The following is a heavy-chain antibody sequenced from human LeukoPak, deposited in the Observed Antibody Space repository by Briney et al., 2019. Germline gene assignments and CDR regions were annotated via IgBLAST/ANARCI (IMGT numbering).Heavy chain of an antibody. V-gene: IGHV3-21*01. CDR1: GFTFSSYS. D-gene: IGHD4-17*01. Sequence: AGSLRLSCAASGFTFSSYSMNWVRQAPGKGLEWVSSISSSSSYIYYADSVKGRFTISRDNAKNSLYLQMNSLRAEDTAVYYCARGMGDYVYYYYGMDVWGKGTTVTVSS. CDR2: ISSSSSYI. CDR3: ARGMGDYVYYYYGMDV. J-gene: IGHJ6*04.